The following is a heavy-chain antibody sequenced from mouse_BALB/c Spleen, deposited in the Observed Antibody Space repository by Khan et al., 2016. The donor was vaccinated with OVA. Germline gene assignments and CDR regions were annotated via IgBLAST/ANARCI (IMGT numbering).Heavy chain of an antibody. V-gene: IGHV1-54*01. CDR2: INPGSGNT. CDR1: GYAFSDYL. J-gene: IGHJ3*01. Sequence: QVQLQQSGAELVRPGTSVKVSCKASGYAFSDYLIEWVKQRPGQGLEWIGVINPGSGNTNYNEKFKGKATLTADKSSSTAYMQLSSLTSDDSAVYFGERGGYGTLAYWGQGTPVTVSA. CDR3: ERGGYGTLAY. D-gene: IGHD2-1*01.